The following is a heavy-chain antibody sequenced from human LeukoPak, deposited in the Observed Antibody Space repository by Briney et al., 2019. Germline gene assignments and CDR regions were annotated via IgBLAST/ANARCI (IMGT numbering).Heavy chain of an antibody. CDR1: GDSVSSNSVA. CDR2: TYYRSKWYN. V-gene: IGHV6-1*01. CDR3: ARDHCSGGSCYWRFDY. J-gene: IGHJ4*02. Sequence: SQTLSLTCAISGDSVSSNSVAWNWIRQSPSRGLEWLGRTYYRSKWYNDHAVSVKGRITINPDTSKDQFSLQLNSVTPEDTAVFYCARDHCSGGSCYWRFDYWGQGTLVTVSS. D-gene: IGHD2-15*01.